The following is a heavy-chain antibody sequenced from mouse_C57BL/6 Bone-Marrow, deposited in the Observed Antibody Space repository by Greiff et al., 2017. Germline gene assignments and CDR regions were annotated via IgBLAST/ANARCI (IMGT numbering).Heavy chain of an antibody. V-gene: IGHV5-4*01. J-gene: IGHJ1*03. CDR1: GFTFSSYA. Sequence: EVKLMESGGGLVKPGGSLKLSCAASGFTFSSYAMSWVRQTPEKRLEWVATISDGGSYTYYPDNVKGRFTISRDNAKNNLYLQMSHLKSEDTAMYYCARDRRYGSPYWYFDVWGTGTTVTVAS. D-gene: IGHD1-1*01. CDR3: ARDRRYGSPYWYFDV. CDR2: ISDGGSYT.